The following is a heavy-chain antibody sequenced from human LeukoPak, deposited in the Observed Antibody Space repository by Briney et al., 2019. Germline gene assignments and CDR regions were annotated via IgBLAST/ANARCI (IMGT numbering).Heavy chain of an antibody. J-gene: IGHJ3*02. CDR1: GGTFSSYA. V-gene: IGHV1-69*13. Sequence: ASVTVSCKASGGTFSSYAISWVRQAPGQGLEWMGGIIPIFGTANYAQKFQGRVTITADESTSTAYMELSSLRSEDTAVYYCARLGLTYCSGGSCYPELRIWGQGTMVTVSS. CDR3: ARLGLTYCSGGSCYPELRI. CDR2: IIPIFGTA. D-gene: IGHD2-15*01.